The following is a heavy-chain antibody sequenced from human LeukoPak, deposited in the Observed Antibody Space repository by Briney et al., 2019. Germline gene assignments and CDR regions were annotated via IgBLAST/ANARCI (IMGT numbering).Heavy chain of an antibody. CDR3: ARAYDSSGYYFSGPLDY. CDR1: GFTFNSYS. D-gene: IGHD3-22*01. J-gene: IGHJ4*02. Sequence: PGGSLRLSCAASGFTFNSYSMNWVRQAPGKGLVWVSRINSDGSSTSYADSVKGRFTISRDNAKNTLYLQMNSLRAEDTAVYYCARAYDSSGYYFSGPLDYWGQGTLVTVSS. V-gene: IGHV3-74*01. CDR2: INSDGSST.